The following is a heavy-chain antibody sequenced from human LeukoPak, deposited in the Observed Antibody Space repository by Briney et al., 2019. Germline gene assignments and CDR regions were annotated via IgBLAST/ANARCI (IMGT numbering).Heavy chain of an antibody. CDR2: IYYSGST. D-gene: IGHD4-17*01. CDR3: ARDQDGDYGLRYPGGAFDI. J-gene: IGHJ3*02. V-gene: IGHV4-59*01. Sequence: SETLSLTCTVSGVSMSNYYWSWIRQPPVKGLEWIGYIYYSGSTNYNPSLKSRVTISVDTSKNQFSLKLSSVTAADTAVYYCARDQDGDYGLRYPGGAFDIWGQGTMVTVSS. CDR1: GVSMSNYY.